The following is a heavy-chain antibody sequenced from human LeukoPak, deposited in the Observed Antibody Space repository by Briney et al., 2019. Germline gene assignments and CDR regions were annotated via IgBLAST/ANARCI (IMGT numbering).Heavy chain of an antibody. CDR1: GGSISSSSYY. J-gene: IGHJ4*02. D-gene: IGHD3-22*01. CDR2: VRYSGTT. V-gene: IGHV4-39*07. Sequence: LETLSLTCTVSGGSISSSSYYWGWIRQPPGKGLEWIGSVRYSGTTYYNPSLKSRVTISVDTSKNQFYLKLSSVTAADTAVYYCARVYDSSGYFDYWGQGTLVTVSS. CDR3: ARVYDSSGYFDY.